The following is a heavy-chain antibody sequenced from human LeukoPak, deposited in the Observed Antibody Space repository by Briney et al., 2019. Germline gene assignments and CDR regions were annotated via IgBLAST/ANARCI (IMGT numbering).Heavy chain of an antibody. Sequence: PGGSLRLSCAASGITFSDYYMSWIRQAPGKGLEWVSYISSSSTTIYYADSVKGRFTISRDNAKNSLYLQMNSLRAEDTAVYYCARAGYSGSYYPFDYWGQGTLVTVSS. J-gene: IGHJ4*02. CDR2: ISSSSTTI. CDR3: ARAGYSGSYYPFDY. V-gene: IGHV3-11*01. D-gene: IGHD1-26*01. CDR1: GITFSDYY.